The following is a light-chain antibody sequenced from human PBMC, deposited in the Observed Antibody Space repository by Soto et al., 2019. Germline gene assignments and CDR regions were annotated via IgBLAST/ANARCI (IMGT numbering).Light chain of an antibody. CDR3: HQYGRSPLMYT. V-gene: IGKV3-20*01. CDR2: GAS. CDR1: QSITSNF. J-gene: IGKJ2*01. Sequence: EIVLTQSPGTLSLSPGERATLSCRASQSITSNFLAWYQQKPGQAPRLLIYGASTRAAGVPDRFSGSGSGTDFTLTITRLEPEDSAVYYCHQYGRSPLMYTFGQGTKLAVK.